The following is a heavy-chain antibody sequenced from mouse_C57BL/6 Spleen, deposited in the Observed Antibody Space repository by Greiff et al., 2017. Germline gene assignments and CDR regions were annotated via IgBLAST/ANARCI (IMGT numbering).Heavy chain of an antibody. CDR3: ARQRAYYGSPAWFAY. CDR1: GIDFSRYW. Sequence: EVKLLESGGRLVQPGGSLKLSCAASGIDFSRYWMSWVRRAPGKGLEWIGEINPDSSTINYAPSLKDKFIISRDNAKNTLYLQMSKVRSEDTALYYCARQRAYYGSPAWFAYWGQGTLVTVSA. V-gene: IGHV4-1*01. CDR2: INPDSSTI. J-gene: IGHJ3*01. D-gene: IGHD1-1*01.